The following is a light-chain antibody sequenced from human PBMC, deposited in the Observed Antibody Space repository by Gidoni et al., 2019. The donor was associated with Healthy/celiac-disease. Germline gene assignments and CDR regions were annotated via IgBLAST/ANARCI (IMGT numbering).Light chain of an antibody. J-gene: IGKJ5*01. Sequence: EIQLTQSPSFLSASVGDRVTITCRASQGISSYLAGYQQKPGKAPKLLIYAASTLQSGVPSRFRGSGSGTAFTLTISSLQPADFATYYCHQLNSYPSITFXXXTRLEIK. CDR1: QGISSY. V-gene: IGKV1-9*01. CDR3: HQLNSYPSIT. CDR2: AAS.